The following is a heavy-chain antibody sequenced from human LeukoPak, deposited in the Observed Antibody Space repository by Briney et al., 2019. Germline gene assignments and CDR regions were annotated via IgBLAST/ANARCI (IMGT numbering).Heavy chain of an antibody. D-gene: IGHD3-16*01. CDR3: ARDGGIIRFGGQDV. CDR2: MNRDGSEK. Sequence: PGGSLRLSCAASGFTLRSYSMSWVRQAPGKGLEWVANMNRDGSEKNYVDSIKGRFTISRDNAANSLYLQMSSLRVEDTAVYYCARDGGIIRFGGQDVWGQGTTVIVS. CDR1: GFTLRSYS. V-gene: IGHV3-7*01. J-gene: IGHJ6*02.